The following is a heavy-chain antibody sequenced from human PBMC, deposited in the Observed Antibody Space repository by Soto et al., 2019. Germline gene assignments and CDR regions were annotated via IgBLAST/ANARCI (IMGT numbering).Heavy chain of an antibody. D-gene: IGHD4-17*01. J-gene: IGHJ4*02. CDR1: GFTFSDYY. CDR2: IRSDGSTI. Sequence: PGGSLRLSCAASGFTFSDYYMSWIRQAPGKGPEWVSYIRSDGSTIYYADSVKGRFTISRDNAKKSLYLQMNSLRAEDTAVYYCARGQVTKMGYFDYWGQGTLVTVSS. CDR3: ARGQVTKMGYFDY. V-gene: IGHV3-11*01.